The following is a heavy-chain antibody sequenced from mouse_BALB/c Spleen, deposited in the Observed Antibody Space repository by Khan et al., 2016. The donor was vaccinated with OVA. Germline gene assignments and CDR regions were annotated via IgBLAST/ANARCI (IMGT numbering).Heavy chain of an antibody. Sequence: QIQLVQSGAELAKPGASVKLSCKTSGYTFTSYWIQWVKQRPGQGLGWIGQIFPGTGTTYYNENFQGKATLTVDTSSNTAYMQFSSLTSEDSAVYFCARGYFGNYEFAYWGQGTLVTVSP. CDR2: IFPGTGTT. CDR1: GYTFTSYW. V-gene: IGHV1S132*01. CDR3: ARGYFGNYEFAY. J-gene: IGHJ3*01. D-gene: IGHD2-1*01.